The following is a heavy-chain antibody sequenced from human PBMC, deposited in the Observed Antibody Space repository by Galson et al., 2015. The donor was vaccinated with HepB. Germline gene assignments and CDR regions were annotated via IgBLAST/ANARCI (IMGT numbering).Heavy chain of an antibody. CDR3: ARTPEYNRGLDY. D-gene: IGHD2/OR15-2a*01. J-gene: IGHJ4*02. V-gene: IGHV2-70*04. CDR1: GFSLNARGLR. Sequence: PALVKPTPPLTLTCTVSGFSLNARGLRLSWVRQPPGQALEWLGRVDWDGATFYSSSLKTRLTISKDTSTNQVVLTMTDMDPMDTATYYCARTPEYNRGLDYWGPGTLITVSS. CDR2: VDWDGAT.